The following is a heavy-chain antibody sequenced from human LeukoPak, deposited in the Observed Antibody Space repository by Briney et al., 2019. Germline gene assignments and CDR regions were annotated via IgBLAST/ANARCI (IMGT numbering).Heavy chain of an antibody. J-gene: IGHJ5*02. V-gene: IGHV4-39*01. CDR2: IYYSGST. D-gene: IGHD2-2*01. Sequence: SETLSLTCTVSGGSISSSSYYWGWIRQPPGKGLEWIGSIYYSGSTYYNPSLKSRVTISVDTSKNQFSLKLSSVTAADTAVYSCARHSSSTRTWGVDPWGQGTLVTVSS. CDR1: GGSISSSSYY. CDR3: ARHSSSTRTWGVDP.